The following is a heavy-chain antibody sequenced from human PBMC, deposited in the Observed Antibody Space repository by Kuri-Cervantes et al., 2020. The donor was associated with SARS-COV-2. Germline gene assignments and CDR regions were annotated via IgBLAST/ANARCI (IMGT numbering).Heavy chain of an antibody. CDR1: GFTFSSYA. CDR3: AKFRGFCSGGSCYRGWFDP. Sequence: LSLTCAASGFTFSSYAMHWVRQAPGKGLEWVAFIRYDGSNKYYADSVKGRFTISRDNSKNTLYLQMNSLRAEDTAVYYCAKFRGFCSGGSCYRGWFDPWGQGTLVTVSS. CDR2: IRYDGSNK. J-gene: IGHJ5*02. D-gene: IGHD2-15*01. V-gene: IGHV3-30*02.